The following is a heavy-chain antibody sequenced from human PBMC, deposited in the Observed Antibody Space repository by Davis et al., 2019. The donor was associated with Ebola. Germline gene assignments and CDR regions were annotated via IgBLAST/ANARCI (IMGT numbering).Heavy chain of an antibody. CDR1: GFTFSSYW. V-gene: IGHV3-74*01. D-gene: IGHD6-6*01. Sequence: GESLKISCASSGFTFSSYWMHWVRQAPGKGLVWVSRIHSDGRSTSYADSVKGRFTISRDNAKNTLYLQMNSLRAEDTAVYYCAARNNWFDPWGQGTLVTVSS. CDR2: IHSDGRST. CDR3: AARNNWFDP. J-gene: IGHJ5*02.